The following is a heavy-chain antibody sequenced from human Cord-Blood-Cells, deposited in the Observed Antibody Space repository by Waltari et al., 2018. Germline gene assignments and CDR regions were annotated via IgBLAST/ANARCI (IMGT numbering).Heavy chain of an antibody. J-gene: IGHJ3*02. D-gene: IGHD6-6*01. V-gene: IGHV1-69*01. CDR1: GGTFSSYA. CDR3: ARGGLRGAARPFAFDI. CDR2: IIPNFGTA. Sequence: QVQLVQSGAEVKKPGSSVKVSCKASGGTFSSYAISWVRQAPGQGLEWMGGIIPNFGTANYAQKFQGRVTITADESTSTAYMELSSLRSEDTAVYYCARGGLRGAARPFAFDIWGQGTMVTVSS.